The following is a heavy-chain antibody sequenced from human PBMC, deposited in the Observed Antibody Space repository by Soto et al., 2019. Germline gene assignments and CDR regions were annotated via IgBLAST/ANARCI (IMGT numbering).Heavy chain of an antibody. CDR3: ARNATRQWLASPHLDY. CDR1: GGSFSGYY. V-gene: IGHV4-34*01. Sequence: QVQLQQWGAGLLKPSETLSLTCAVYGGSFSGYYWSWIRQPPGKGLELIGEINHSGSTNYNPSLKSRVTISVDPSKNQFSLKLGSVTAADTAVYYCARNATRQWLASPHLDYWGQGTLVTVSS. J-gene: IGHJ4*01. CDR2: INHSGST. D-gene: IGHD6-19*01.